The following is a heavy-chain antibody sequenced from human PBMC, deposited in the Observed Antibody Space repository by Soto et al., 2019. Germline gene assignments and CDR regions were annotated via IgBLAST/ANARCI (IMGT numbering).Heavy chain of an antibody. CDR2: IKQDGSEK. Sequence: GGSLRLSCAASGFTFSSYWMSWVRQAPGKGLEWVANIKQDGSEKYYVDSVKGRFTISRDNAKNSLYLQMNSLRAEDTAVYYCARAENRLSSIAARLLDYWGQGTLVTVSS. D-gene: IGHD6-6*01. J-gene: IGHJ4*02. CDR1: GFTFSSYW. CDR3: ARAENRLSSIAARLLDY. V-gene: IGHV3-7*04.